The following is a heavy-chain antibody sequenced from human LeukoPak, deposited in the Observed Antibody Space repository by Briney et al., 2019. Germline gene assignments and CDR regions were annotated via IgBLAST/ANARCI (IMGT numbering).Heavy chain of an antibody. CDR3: SRQRNGGSGWYSLSFDY. CDR2: IYYSGST. Sequence: SETPSLTCTVSGGSISSSSYYWGWIRQPPGKGLEWIGSIYYSGSTHYNPSLKSRVTISVDTSKNQFSLKLSSMTAADTAIYYCSRQRNGGSGWYSLSFDYWGQGTLVTVSS. D-gene: IGHD6-19*01. CDR1: GGSISSSSYY. J-gene: IGHJ4*02. V-gene: IGHV4-39*01.